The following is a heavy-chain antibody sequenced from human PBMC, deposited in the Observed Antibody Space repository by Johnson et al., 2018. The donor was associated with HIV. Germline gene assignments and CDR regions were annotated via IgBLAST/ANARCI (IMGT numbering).Heavy chain of an antibody. D-gene: IGHD1-26*01. CDR1: GFTFSSYA. V-gene: IGHV3-30*04. CDR2: ISYDGSNK. J-gene: IGHJ3*02. Sequence: VQLVESGGGVVQPGRSLRLSCAASGFTFSSYAMHWVRQAPGKGLEWVAVISYDGSNKYYADSVKGRFTISRDNSKNTLYLQMNSLRAEDTAVYYCAREWGNAFDIWGQGTMVTVSS. CDR3: AREWGNAFDI.